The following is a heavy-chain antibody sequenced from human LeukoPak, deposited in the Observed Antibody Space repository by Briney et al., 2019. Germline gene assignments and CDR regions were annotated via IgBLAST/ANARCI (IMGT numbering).Heavy chain of an antibody. CDR2: IYWDEDK. J-gene: IGHJ4*02. D-gene: IGHD3-9*01. Sequence: SGPTLANPTQTLTLTCTFSGFSFSTSGVGVGWIRQPPGKALEWLAVIYWDEDKRYRPYLKSRLTITKDTSKNQVVLTMTNMDPVDTATYYCARSPYYDILTGSRGTFDYWGRGILVTVSS. CDR3: ARSPYYDILTGSRGTFDY. CDR1: GFSFSTSGVG. V-gene: IGHV2-5*02.